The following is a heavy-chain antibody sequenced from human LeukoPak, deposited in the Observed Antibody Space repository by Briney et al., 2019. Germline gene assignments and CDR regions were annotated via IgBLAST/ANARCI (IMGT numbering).Heavy chain of an antibody. CDR3: AKTDGYSGYDFLDFDH. Sequence: GGSLRLSCAASGLTVSSNCMSWVRQAPGKGLEWVSFIYSGGNTYYADSVKGRFTISRDNSKNTLHLQMNSLGAEDTALYYCAKTDGYSGYDFLDFDHWGQGTLVTVSS. V-gene: IGHV3-53*01. CDR2: IYSGGNT. D-gene: IGHD5-12*01. CDR1: GLTVSSNC. J-gene: IGHJ4*02.